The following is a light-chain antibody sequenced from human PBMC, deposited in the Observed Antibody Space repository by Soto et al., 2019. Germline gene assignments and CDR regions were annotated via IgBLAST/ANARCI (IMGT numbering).Light chain of an antibody. V-gene: IGKV3-11*01. J-gene: IGKJ5*01. CDR2: GAF. CDR1: PSVTNY. Sequence: PGERATLPCRASPSVTNYLAWYQQKPGQAPRLLIYGAFNRATGIPARFSGSGSGTDFTLTISSLEPEDFAVYYCQQRNIWPPVTFGQGTRLEI. CDR3: QQRNIWPPVT.